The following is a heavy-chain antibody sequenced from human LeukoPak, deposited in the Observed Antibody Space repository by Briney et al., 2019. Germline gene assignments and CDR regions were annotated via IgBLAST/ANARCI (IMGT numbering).Heavy chain of an antibody. V-gene: IGHV4-4*07. CDR2: IHSSGST. J-gene: IGHJ5*02. Sequence: SETLSLTCTVSGVSITSYYWSWIRLPAGKGLEWIGRIHSSGSTHYNPSLKSRVTMSVDPSKNQFSLKLSSVTATDTAVYYCARVGDCSVDSNCYHFADWFDPWGQGTLVTVSS. CDR1: GVSITSYY. CDR3: ARVGDCSVDSNCYHFADWFDP. D-gene: IGHD2-15*01.